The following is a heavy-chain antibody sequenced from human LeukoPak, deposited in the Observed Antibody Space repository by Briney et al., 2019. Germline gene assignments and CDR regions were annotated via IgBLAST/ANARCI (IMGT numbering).Heavy chain of an antibody. J-gene: IGHJ4*02. CDR1: GFSFGDYS. CDR2: IDSSGAYI. Sequence: GGSLRLSCGVSGFSFGDYSMKWLRQTPEKGLEWLSSIDSSGAYIYYADSVKGRVTISRDNAKNSLFLQMSRLRAEDTAVYYCVGDQADTQFDSGEMIPLAHWGQGTLVIVSS. V-gene: IGHV3-21*01. CDR3: VGDQADTQFDSGEMIPLAH. D-gene: IGHD5-24*01.